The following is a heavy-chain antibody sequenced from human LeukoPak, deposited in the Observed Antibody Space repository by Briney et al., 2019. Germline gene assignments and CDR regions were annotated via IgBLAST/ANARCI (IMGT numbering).Heavy chain of an antibody. D-gene: IGHD3-10*01. V-gene: IGHV3-74*01. Sequence: GGSLRLSCAASGFTFSSYWMHWVRQAPGKGLVWVPRINSDGSSTNYGDSVKGRFTISRDNAKNTLYLQVNSLRAEDTAMYYCARAVYYSNYLGYWGQGTLVTVSS. CDR3: ARAVYYSNYLGY. CDR1: GFTFSSYW. CDR2: INSDGSST. J-gene: IGHJ4*01.